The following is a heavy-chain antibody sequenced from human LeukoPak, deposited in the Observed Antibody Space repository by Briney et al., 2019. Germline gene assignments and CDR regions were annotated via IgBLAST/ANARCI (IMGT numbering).Heavy chain of an antibody. V-gene: IGHV3-48*03. CDR2: TSSRGNTK. D-gene: IGHD3-3*01. CDR3: ARGSEFDP. Sequence: GGSLRLSCAASGFTFRSYEMNWVRQAPGKGLEWLAYTSSRGNTKYYADSVRGRFTISRDNAQRSLYLQMNSLRAEDTAVYYCARGSEFDPWGQGILVTVSS. CDR1: GFTFRSYE. J-gene: IGHJ5*02.